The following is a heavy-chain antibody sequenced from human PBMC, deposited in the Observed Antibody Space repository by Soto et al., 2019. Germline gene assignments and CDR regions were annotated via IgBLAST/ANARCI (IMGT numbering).Heavy chain of an antibody. V-gene: IGHV4-59*01. CDR1: GGSISSYY. CDR3: ARGGMTTVTTFDY. CDR2: IYYSGST. J-gene: IGHJ4*02. D-gene: IGHD4-17*01. Sequence: QVQLQESGPGLVKPSETLSLTCTVSGGSISSYYWSWIRQPPGKGLEWIGYIYYSGSTNYNPSLKSRVTISVDTSKNQFSLKLSSVTAADTAVYYCARGGMTTVTTFDYWGQGTLVTVSS.